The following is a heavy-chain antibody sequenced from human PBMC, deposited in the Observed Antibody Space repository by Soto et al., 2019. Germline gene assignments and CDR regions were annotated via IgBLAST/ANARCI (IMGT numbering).Heavy chain of an antibody. CDR1: GFTFSSHG. Sequence: QVQVVESGGGVVQPGRSLRLSCATSGFTFSSHGVHWVRQAPGKGLEWVAVTWYDGSSGYSDSVKGRFPISRDNSKNTVYMQMNSLRADDTAVYYCARGYGSGCLDYWGQGTLVTVSS. J-gene: IGHJ4*02. D-gene: IGHD3-10*01. V-gene: IGHV3-33*01. CDR3: ARGYGSGCLDY. CDR2: TWYDGSS.